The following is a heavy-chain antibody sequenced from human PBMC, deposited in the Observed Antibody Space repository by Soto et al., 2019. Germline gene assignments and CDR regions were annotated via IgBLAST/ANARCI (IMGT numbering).Heavy chain of an antibody. J-gene: IGHJ4*02. CDR3: ARGGYCSGGSCYGYFDS. Sequence: SETLSLTCTVSGGSISSSSYYWGWIRQPPGKGLEWIGSIYYSGSTYYNPSLKSRVTISVDTSKNQFSLKLSSVTAADTAVYYCARGGYCSGGSCYGYFDSWGQGTLVTVS. D-gene: IGHD2-15*01. V-gene: IGHV4-39*01. CDR1: GGSISSSSYY. CDR2: IYYSGST.